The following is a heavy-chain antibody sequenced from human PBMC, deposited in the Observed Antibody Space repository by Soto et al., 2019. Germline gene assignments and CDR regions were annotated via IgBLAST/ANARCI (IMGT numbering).Heavy chain of an antibody. CDR3: ASQFCSGGACFNWFDP. CDR1: GGCIRSSLYY. D-gene: IGHD2-21*02. CDR2: IFDSGIT. J-gene: IGHJ5*02. Sequence: SETLSLTCTVSGGCIRSSLYYWSWIRQPPGKGLEWIGYIFDSGITHYNPSLKSRVAMSVDTSKNQFSLNLTSVTAADTAVYFCASQFCSGGACFNWFDPWGHGTLVTVSS. V-gene: IGHV4-30-4*01.